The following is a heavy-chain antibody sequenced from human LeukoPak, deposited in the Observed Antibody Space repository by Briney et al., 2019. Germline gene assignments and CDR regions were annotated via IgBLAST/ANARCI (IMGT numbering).Heavy chain of an antibody. CDR1: GFPFRSYA. J-gene: IGHJ4*02. CDR3: AKDGPGNGWPDLDY. V-gene: IGHV3-23*01. CDR2: IGGSGGST. D-gene: IGHD6-19*01. Sequence: PGGSLRLSCVAPGFPFRSYAMSWVRQAPGKGLEWVSSIGGSGGSTYSADSVKGRLTISRDTSKSTLFLQMNNLRAEDTAVYYCAKDGPGNGWPDLDYWGQGTLVTVSS.